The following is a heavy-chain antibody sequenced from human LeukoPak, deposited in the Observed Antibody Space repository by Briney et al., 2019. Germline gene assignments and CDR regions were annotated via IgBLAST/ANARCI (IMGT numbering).Heavy chain of an antibody. V-gene: IGHV4-39*01. CDR1: GGSISSSSYY. Sequence: PSETLSLTCTVSGGSISSSSYYWGWIRQPPGKGLEWIGSIYYSGSTYYNPSLKSRVTISVDTSKNQSSLKLSSVTAADTAVYYCARHRRGYSGYDPGYFDLWGRGTLVTVSS. J-gene: IGHJ2*01. CDR3: ARHRRGYSGYDPGYFDL. CDR2: IYYSGST. D-gene: IGHD5-12*01.